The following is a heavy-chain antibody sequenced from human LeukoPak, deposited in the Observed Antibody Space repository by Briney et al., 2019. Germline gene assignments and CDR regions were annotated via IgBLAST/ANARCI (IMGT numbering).Heavy chain of an antibody. CDR1: GFTFSSYS. CDR2: ISGSSSYI. J-gene: IGHJ4*02. D-gene: IGHD5/OR15-5a*01. V-gene: IGHV3-21*01. Sequence: GGSLRLSCAASGFTFSSYSMNWVRQAPGKGLEWVSSISGSSSYIYYADSVKGRFTISRDNAKNTLYLQMNSLRVEDTAVYYCARGGLSTGLDYWGQGTLVTVSS. CDR3: ARGGLSTGLDY.